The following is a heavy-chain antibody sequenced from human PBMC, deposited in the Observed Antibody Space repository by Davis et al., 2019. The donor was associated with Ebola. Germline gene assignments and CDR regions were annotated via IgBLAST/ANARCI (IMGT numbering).Heavy chain of an antibody. J-gene: IGHJ5*02. V-gene: IGHV1-3*01. CDR3: ARDGHIVVVTATLNWFDP. CDR1: GYTFTSYA. Sequence: ASVKVSCKASGYTFTSYAIHWVRQAPGQRLEWMGWINAGNGNTKYSQKFQGRVTITSDTSTSTAYMELRSLRSDDTAVYYCARDGHIVVVTATLNWFDPWGQGTLVTVSS. CDR2: INAGNGNT. D-gene: IGHD2-21*02.